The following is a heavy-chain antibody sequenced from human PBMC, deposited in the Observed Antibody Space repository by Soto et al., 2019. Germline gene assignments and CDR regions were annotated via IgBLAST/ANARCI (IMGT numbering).Heavy chain of an antibody. J-gene: IGHJ4*02. CDR2: IYWDDDK. CDR3: AHTTVTQYYFDY. V-gene: IGHV2-5*02. Sequence: GLDLEWLALIYWDDDKRYSPSLKSRLTITKDTSKNQVVLTMTNMDPVDTATYYCAHTTVTQYYFDYWGQGTLVTVSS. D-gene: IGHD4-17*01.